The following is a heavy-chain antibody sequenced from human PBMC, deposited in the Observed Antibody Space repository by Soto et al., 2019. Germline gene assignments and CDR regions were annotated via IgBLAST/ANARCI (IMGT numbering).Heavy chain of an antibody. J-gene: IGHJ4*02. CDR3: PSSHTPVPPYDY. V-gene: IGHV4-30-2*01. CDR2: IYHSGST. D-gene: IGHD2-15*01. CDR1: GGSISSGGYS. Sequence: QLQLQESGSGLVKPSQTLSLTCAVSGGSISSGGYSWSWIRQPPGKGLEWIGYIYHSGSTYYNPSLNSRVPISVDSPKTQFSLKLTSVPAADTAVYYCPSSHTPVPPYDYWAQGPLVPFSS.